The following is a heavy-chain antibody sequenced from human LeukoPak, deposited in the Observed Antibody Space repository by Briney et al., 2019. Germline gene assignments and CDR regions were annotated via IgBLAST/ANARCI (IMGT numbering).Heavy chain of an antibody. CDR2: ISSSGSTI. CDR3: ARAPEYCSSTSCFHFDY. V-gene: IGHV3-11*01. D-gene: IGHD2-2*01. Sequence: PGGSLRLSCAASGFTFSDYYMSWIRQAPGKGLEWVSYISSSGSTIYYADSVKGRFTISRDNAKNSLYLQMNSLRAEDTAVYYCARAPEYCSSTSCFHFDYWGQGTLVTVSS. J-gene: IGHJ4*02. CDR1: GFTFSDYY.